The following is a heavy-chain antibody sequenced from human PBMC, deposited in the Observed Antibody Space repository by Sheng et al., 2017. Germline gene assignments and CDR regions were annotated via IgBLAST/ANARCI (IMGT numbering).Heavy chain of an antibody. CDR2: ISAYNGNT. D-gene: IGHD6-13*01. J-gene: IGHJ6*02. Sequence: QVQLVQSGAEVKKPGASVKVSCKASGYTFTSYGISWVRQAPGQGLEWMGWISAYNGNTNYAQKLQGRVTMTTDTSTSTAYMELRSLRSDDTAVYYCARVEQLGHRYYYYYGMDVWGQGTTVTVSS. CDR3: ARVEQLGHRYYYYYGMDV. CDR1: GYTFTSYG. V-gene: IGHV1-18*01.